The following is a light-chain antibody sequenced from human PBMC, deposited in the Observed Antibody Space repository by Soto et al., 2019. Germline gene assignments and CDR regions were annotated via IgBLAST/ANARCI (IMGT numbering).Light chain of an antibody. V-gene: IGLV2-8*01. CDR1: SSDVGAYNY. Sequence: QSALTQPPSASGSPGQSLTISCTGTSSDVGAYNYVSWYQQHPGKAPKLMIYEVNKRPSGVPDRFSGSKSGNTASLTVSGLQSADEADYYCSSYAGSNNKVVFGGGTKLTVL. CDR3: SSYAGSNNKVV. CDR2: EVN. J-gene: IGLJ2*01.